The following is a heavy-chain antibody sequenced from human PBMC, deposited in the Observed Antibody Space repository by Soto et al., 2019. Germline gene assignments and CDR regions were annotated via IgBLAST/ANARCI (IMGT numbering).Heavy chain of an antibody. CDR2: IYHSGST. CDR3: ARVPSP. J-gene: IGHJ5*02. Sequence: SETLSLTCAVSGGSISSGGYSWSWIRQPTGKGLEWIGYIYHSGSTYYNPSLKSRVTTSVDRSKNQFSLKLSSVTAADTAVYYCARVPSPWGQGTLVTVSS. CDR1: GGSISSGGYS. V-gene: IGHV4-30-2*01.